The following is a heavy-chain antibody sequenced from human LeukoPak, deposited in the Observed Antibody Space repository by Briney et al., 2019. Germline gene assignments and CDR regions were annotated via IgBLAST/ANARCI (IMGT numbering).Heavy chain of an antibody. CDR3: VKADSGYYR. J-gene: IGHJ5*02. V-gene: IGHV3-30*18. Sequence: GGSLRPSCAASGFSFNDYGMHWVRQAPGKGLEWVAVISFDGSDEFYADSVKGRFTIFRDNFKNTLYLQLNSLRAEDTAIYYCVKADSGYYRWGQGTLVTVSS. CDR1: GFSFNDYG. CDR2: ISFDGSDE. D-gene: IGHD3-22*01.